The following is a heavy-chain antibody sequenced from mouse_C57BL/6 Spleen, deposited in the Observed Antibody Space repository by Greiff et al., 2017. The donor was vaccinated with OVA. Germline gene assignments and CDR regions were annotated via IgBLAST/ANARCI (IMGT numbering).Heavy chain of an antibody. D-gene: IGHD1-1*01. CDR3: ARRGDGGSSYNWYFDV. CDR1: GYTFTSYW. Sequence: QVQLQQPGAELVMPGASVKLSCKASGYTFTSYWMHWVKQRPGQGLEWIGEIDPSDSYTNYNQKFKGKSTLTVDKSSSTAYMQLSSLTSEDSAVYYCARRGDGGSSYNWYFDVWGTGTTVTVSS. CDR2: IDPSDSYT. J-gene: IGHJ1*03. V-gene: IGHV1-69*01.